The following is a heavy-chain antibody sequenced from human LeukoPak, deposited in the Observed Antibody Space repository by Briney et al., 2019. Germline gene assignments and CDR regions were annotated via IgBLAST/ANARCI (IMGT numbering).Heavy chain of an antibody. Sequence: GGSLRLSCAASGFTFSSYNMKWVRQAPGKGLEWVSSISSSSSYIHYADSVKGRFTISRDNAKNSLYLQMNSLRAEDTAVYYCARDYSSNYVFDYWGQGTLVTVSS. D-gene: IGHD4-11*01. CDR2: ISSSSSYI. J-gene: IGHJ4*02. CDR3: ARDYSSNYVFDY. CDR1: GFTFSSYN. V-gene: IGHV3-21*01.